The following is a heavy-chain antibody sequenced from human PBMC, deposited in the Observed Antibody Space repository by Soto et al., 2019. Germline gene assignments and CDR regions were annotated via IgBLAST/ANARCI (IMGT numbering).Heavy chain of an antibody. J-gene: IGHJ4*02. CDR2: IYYSGST. D-gene: IGHD6-6*01. V-gene: IGHV4-39*01. Sequence: QLQLQESGPGLVKPSETLSLTCTVSGGSISSSSYYWGWIRQPPGKGLEWIGSIYYSGSTYYNPSLKSRVTITVDTSKNQFSLKLSSVTAADTAVYYCAKYSSSSSDYWGQGTLVTVSS. CDR1: GGSISSSSYY. CDR3: AKYSSSSSDY.